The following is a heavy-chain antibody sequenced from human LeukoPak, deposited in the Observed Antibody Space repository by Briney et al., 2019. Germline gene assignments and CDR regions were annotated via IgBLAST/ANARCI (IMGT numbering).Heavy chain of an antibody. V-gene: IGHV4-4*07. D-gene: IGHD5-18*01. CDR1: GDSISNYF. CDR3: AREGYSYGYYFDY. J-gene: IGHJ4*02. CDR2: IYAGEGA. Sequence: SETLSLTCTVYGDSISNYFWSWIRQPAGKGLEWIGRIYAGEGAKYNPALETRVTVSVDTSTNQLSLKLSSVTAADTAVYYCAREGYSYGYYFDYWGQGTLVTVSS.